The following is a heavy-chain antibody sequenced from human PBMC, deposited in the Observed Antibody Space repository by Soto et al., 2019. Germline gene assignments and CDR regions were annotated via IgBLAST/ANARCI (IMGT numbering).Heavy chain of an antibody. CDR2: INHSGST. CDR3: ASLMPVVAAADNFDY. D-gene: IGHD2-15*01. J-gene: IGHJ4*02. V-gene: IGHV4-34*01. Sequence: SETLSLTCAVYGGSFSGYYWSWIRQPPGKGLEWIGEINHSGSTNYNPSLKSRVTISVDTSKNQFSLKLSSVTAADTAVYYCASLMPVVAAADNFDYWGQGTLVTVSS. CDR1: GGSFSGYY.